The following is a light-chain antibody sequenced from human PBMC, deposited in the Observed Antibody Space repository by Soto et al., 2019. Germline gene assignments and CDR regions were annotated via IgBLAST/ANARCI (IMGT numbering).Light chain of an antibody. Sequence: DIQLTQSPSCLSASVGDRVTITCRARQSVSNHLNWYQQKPGKNPNLLIYGAYSLQSGVPSRISGSGSGTDFTLTISSLQPEDFATYYCQQSYSTPLTFGGGTKVEFK. CDR3: QQSYSTPLT. V-gene: IGKV1-39*01. J-gene: IGKJ4*01. CDR2: GAY. CDR1: QSVSNH.